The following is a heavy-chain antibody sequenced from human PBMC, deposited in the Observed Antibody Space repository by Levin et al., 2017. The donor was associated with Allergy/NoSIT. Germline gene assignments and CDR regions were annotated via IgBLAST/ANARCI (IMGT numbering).Heavy chain of an antibody. CDR1: GFTFSTYA. CDR3: VKEGYCSGGSCYSSERGAFDI. Sequence: GGSLRLSCAASGFTFSTYAMNWVRQAPGKGLEWVSVFSGNDPSTFYAGSVKGRFTISRDNSKNMLYLQMNGLRVEDTAIYYCVKEGYCSGGSCYSSERGAFDIWGQGTLVTVSS. D-gene: IGHD2-15*01. V-gene: IGHV3-23*01. CDR2: FSGNDPST. J-gene: IGHJ3*02.